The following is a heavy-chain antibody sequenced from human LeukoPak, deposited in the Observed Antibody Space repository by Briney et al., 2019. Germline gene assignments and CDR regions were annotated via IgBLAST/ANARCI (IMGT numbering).Heavy chain of an antibody. Sequence: SXTLSLTCAVYGGSFSGYYWSWIRQPPGKGLEWIGEINHSGSTNYNPSLKRRVTISVDTSKNQFSLEMTSMTAADTAVYYCAKRDWNDAFDYWGQGTLVTVSS. CDR2: INHSGST. J-gene: IGHJ4*02. CDR1: GGSFSGYY. CDR3: AKRDWNDAFDY. V-gene: IGHV4-34*01. D-gene: IGHD1-1*01.